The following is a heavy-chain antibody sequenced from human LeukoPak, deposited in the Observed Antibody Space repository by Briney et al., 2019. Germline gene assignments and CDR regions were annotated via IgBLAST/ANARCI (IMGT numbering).Heavy chain of an antibody. Sequence: GGSLRLSCAASGFTFSSYAMHWVRQAPGKGLEYVSAISSNGGSTYYGNSVKGRFTISRDNSKNTLYLQMGSLRAEDMAVYYCATSSGAYQYYFDYWGQGTLVTVSS. J-gene: IGHJ4*02. CDR1: GFTFSSYA. CDR2: ISSNGGST. CDR3: ATSSGAYQYYFDY. V-gene: IGHV3-64*01. D-gene: IGHD1-1*01.